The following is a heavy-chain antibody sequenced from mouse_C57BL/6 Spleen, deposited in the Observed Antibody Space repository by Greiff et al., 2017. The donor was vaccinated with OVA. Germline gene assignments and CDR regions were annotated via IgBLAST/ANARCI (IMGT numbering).Heavy chain of an antibody. D-gene: IGHD3-3*01. V-gene: IGHV1-19*01. Sequence: EVQLQQSGPVLVKPGASVKMSCKASGYTFTDYYMNWVKQSHGKSLEWIGVINPYNGGTSYNQKFKGKATLTVDKSSSTAYMELNSLTSEDSAVYYCARGLGRIDFDYWGQGTTLTVSS. CDR1: GYTFTDYY. J-gene: IGHJ2*01. CDR2: INPYNGGT. CDR3: ARGLGRIDFDY.